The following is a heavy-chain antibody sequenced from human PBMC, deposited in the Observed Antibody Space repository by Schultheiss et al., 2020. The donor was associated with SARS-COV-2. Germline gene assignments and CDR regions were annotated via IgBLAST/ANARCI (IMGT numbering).Heavy chain of an antibody. V-gene: IGHV4-38-2*01. CDR2: IYYSGST. CDR3: ARVAAVAVDY. J-gene: IGHJ4*02. Sequence: SETLSLTCAVSGYSISSGFYWGWIRQPPGKGLEWIGYIYYSGSTYYNPSLKSRVTISVDTSKNQFSLRLTSVTAADTAVYYCARVAAVAVDYWGQGTLVTVSS. CDR1: GYSISSGFY. D-gene: IGHD6-19*01.